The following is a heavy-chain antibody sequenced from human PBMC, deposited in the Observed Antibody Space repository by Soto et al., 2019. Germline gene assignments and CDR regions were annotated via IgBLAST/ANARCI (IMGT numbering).Heavy chain of an antibody. J-gene: IGHJ5*02. CDR1: GDSVSSNSAA. Sequence: SQTLSLTCVISGDSVSSNSAAWNWIRQSPSRGLEWLGRTYYRSKWYNDYAVSVKSRITINPDTSKNQFSLQLNSVTPEDTAVYYCARAPREEWLVRNWFDPWGQGTLVTVSS. CDR2: TYYRSKWYN. CDR3: ARAPREEWLVRNWFDP. V-gene: IGHV6-1*01. D-gene: IGHD6-19*01.